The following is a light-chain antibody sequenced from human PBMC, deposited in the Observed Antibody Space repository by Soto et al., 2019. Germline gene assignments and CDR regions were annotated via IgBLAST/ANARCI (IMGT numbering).Light chain of an antibody. J-gene: IGLJ2*01. V-gene: IGLV1-44*01. Sequence: QSVVTQPPSASGTPGQGVSISCSGSNSNIGKHTVNWYQQVPGTAPKLLIYSTNQRPSGVPDRFSGSKSGTSASLTIRGLQSEDEADYHCSSWDDSLSGVVFGGGTKLTVL. CDR3: SSWDDSLSGVV. CDR1: NSNIGKHT. CDR2: STN.